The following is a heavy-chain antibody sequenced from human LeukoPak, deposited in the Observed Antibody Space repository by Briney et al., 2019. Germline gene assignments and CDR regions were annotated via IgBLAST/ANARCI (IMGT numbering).Heavy chain of an antibody. J-gene: IGHJ3*01. Sequence: SETLSLTCAVSGGSISSCDLRSWVRPPPGEGLEVIRDIYHSGSTNYNPSLKGRVTISIDTSKNQFSLKLSSVTAADTAVYCCAKDRGSSWYVSDAFDLWGQGTMVTVSS. CDR2: IYHSGST. CDR3: AKDRGSSWYVSDAFDL. V-gene: IGHV4-4*01. CDR1: GGSISSCDL. D-gene: IGHD6-13*01.